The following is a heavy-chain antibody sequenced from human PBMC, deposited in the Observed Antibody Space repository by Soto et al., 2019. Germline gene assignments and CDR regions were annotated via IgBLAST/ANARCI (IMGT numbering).Heavy chain of an antibody. J-gene: IGHJ5*02. CDR3: ARHRHPRGTVGATSPLDP. V-gene: IGHV3-53*01. CDR2: HYSGGST. Sequence: PVGSLRLSCAISGFSVSSNYLSWVRQAPGKGLEWVSVHYSGGSTYYADSVQGRFTISRDKSNNTLYLQMRRVRAEDTAVYFCARHRHPRGTVGATSPLDPWGQGTQVTVSS. D-gene: IGHD1-26*01. CDR1: GFSVSSNY.